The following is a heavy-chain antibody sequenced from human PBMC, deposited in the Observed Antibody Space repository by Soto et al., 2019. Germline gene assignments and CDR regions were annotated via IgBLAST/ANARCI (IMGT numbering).Heavy chain of an antibody. Sequence: QVQLQESGPGLVKSSETLSLTCSVSGGSVTSYYWSWIRLPPGKGLEWIGYMSNSGVANYNPSLESRVTISVDSSKNQFSLKLKSVTASDTAVYFCARLDLAYGGGYQFDYWGRGTLVSVTS. V-gene: IGHV4-59*08. CDR1: GGSVTSYY. CDR3: ARLDLAYGGGYQFDY. J-gene: IGHJ4*02. D-gene: IGHD1-26*01. CDR2: MSNSGVA.